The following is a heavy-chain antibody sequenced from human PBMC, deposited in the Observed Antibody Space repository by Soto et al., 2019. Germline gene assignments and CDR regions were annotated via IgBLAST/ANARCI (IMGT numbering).Heavy chain of an antibody. CDR2: IIPIFGTT. D-gene: IGHD5-12*01. CDR3: ARDRGYSDYTYYYYGMDV. V-gene: IGHV1-69*06. J-gene: IGHJ6*02. Sequence: SVKVSCKASGGTFSNYAINWVRQAPGQGLEWMGGIIPIFGTTTYAQKFQGTVTIIADKSTSTAYMDLSSLRSEDTAVYYCARDRGYSDYTYYYYGMDVWGQGTTVTVSS. CDR1: GGTFSNYA.